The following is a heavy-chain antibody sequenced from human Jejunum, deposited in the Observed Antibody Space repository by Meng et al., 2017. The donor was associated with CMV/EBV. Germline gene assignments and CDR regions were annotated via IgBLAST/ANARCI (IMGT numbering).Heavy chain of an antibody. J-gene: IGHJ4*02. CDR1: GDSISSDVW. CDR3: GRDQGRELINH. Sequence: VQLQESGPGLVKPSGPRSLTCTVSGDSISSDVWWSWVRQPPGKGLEWIGEVYHRGDTNYNPSLKSRVDISVDKSKNQFYLSLFSVTAADTAVYYCGRDQGRELINHWGQGTLVTVSS. V-gene: IGHV4-4*02. D-gene: IGHD1-7*01. CDR2: VYHRGDT.